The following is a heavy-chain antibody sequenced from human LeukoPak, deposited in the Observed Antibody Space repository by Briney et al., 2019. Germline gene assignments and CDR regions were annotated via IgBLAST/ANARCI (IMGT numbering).Heavy chain of an antibody. D-gene: IGHD3-10*01. J-gene: IGHJ5*02. CDR1: GASISSDDSY. CDR2: LYYSGIT. Sequence: PSQTLSLTCTVSGASISSDDSYWTWIRQPPGKGLEWIGFLYYSGITYYTPSLKSRVTISVDTSKNQFSLKLSSVTAADTAVYYCARSTTYYYGSGSYYGRYNWFDPWGQGTLVTVSS. CDR3: ARSTTYYYGSGSYYGRYNWFDP. V-gene: IGHV4-30-4*01.